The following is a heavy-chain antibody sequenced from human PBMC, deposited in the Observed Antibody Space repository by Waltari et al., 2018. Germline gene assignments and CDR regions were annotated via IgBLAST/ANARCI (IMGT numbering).Heavy chain of an antibody. D-gene: IGHD3-10*01. CDR3: ARLGGSGSYWNADP. V-gene: IGHV4-39*01. Sequence: VQLVESGGGLVQPGGSLRLSCAASGFTFSSYAMSWVRQAPGKGLEWIGSIYYSGSTYYNPSLKSRVTIAVDTSKNQFSLKLSSVTAADTAVYYCARLGGSGSYWNADPWGQGTLVTVSS. CDR2: IYYSGST. CDR1: GFTFSSYA. J-gene: IGHJ5*02.